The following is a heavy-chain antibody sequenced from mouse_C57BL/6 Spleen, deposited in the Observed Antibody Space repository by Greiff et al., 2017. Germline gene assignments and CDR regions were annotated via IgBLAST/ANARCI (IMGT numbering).Heavy chain of an antibody. CDR2: IYPGDGDT. CDR3: ARYIYYDSYFDY. CDR1: GYAFSSSW. V-gene: IGHV1-82*01. Sequence: QVQLKESGPELVKPGASVKISCKASGYAFSSSWMNWVKQRPGKGLEWIGRIYPGDGDTNYNWKFKGKATLTADKSSSTAYMQLSSLTSDDSSVYFCARYIYYDSYFDYWGQGTTLTVSS. J-gene: IGHJ2*01. D-gene: IGHD2-4*01.